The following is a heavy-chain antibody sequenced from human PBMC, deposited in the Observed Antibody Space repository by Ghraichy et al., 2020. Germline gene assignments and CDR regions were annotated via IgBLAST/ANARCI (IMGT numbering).Heavy chain of an antibody. CDR3: ARQGYYDSSGYYDRFNFDY. J-gene: IGHJ4*02. D-gene: IGHD3-22*01. V-gene: IGHV4-59*08. Sequence: SETLSLTCTVSGGSISSYYWSWIRQPPGKGLEWIGYIYYSGSTNYNPSLKSRVTISVDTSKNQFSLKLSSVTAADTAVYYCARQGYYDSSGYYDRFNFDYWGQGTLVTVSS. CDR2: IYYSGST. CDR1: GGSISSYY.